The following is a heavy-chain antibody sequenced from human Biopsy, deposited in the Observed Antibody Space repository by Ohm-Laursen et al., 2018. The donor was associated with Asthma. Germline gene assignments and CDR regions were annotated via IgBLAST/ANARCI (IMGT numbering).Heavy chain of an antibody. CDR2: VNTGYGDT. J-gene: IGHJ3*01. Sequence: GASVKVSCKASGYNFISFALHWVRQAPGQRLEWMGWVNTGYGDTKYSQKFQGRVTITRDTSASTAYMELRSLRSEDTATYYCARTYYDFLTGQVKDVFGVWGQGTMVTVSS. D-gene: IGHD3-9*01. V-gene: IGHV1-3*04. CDR1: GYNFISFA. CDR3: ARTYYDFLTGQVKDVFGV.